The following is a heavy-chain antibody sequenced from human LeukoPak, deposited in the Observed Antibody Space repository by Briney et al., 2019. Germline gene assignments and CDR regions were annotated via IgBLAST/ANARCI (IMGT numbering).Heavy chain of an antibody. CDR1: GFTFSSYG. CDR2: ISYDGSNK. D-gene: IGHD3-22*01. Sequence: GGSLRLSCAAPGFTFSSYGMNWVRKAPAKGLEWVAVISYDGSNKYYADSVKGRFTISRDNSKNTLYLQMNSLRAEDTAVYYCAKPGGKYYYDSSGYSYWGQGTLVTVSS. V-gene: IGHV3-30*18. J-gene: IGHJ4*02. CDR3: AKPGGKYYYDSSGYSY.